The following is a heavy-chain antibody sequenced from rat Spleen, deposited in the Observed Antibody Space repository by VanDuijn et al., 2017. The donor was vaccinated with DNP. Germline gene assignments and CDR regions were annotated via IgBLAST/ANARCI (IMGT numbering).Heavy chain of an antibody. J-gene: IGHJ2*01. D-gene: IGHD1-4*01. CDR3: ATRTAGM. Sequence: EVQLVESGGGLVQPGRSMKLSCAASGFIFRNSDMAWVRQAPTKGLEWVAYISSDGHITYYRDSVKGRFSLSRDNAKNILYLQMDSLRSEDTATYYCATRTAGMWGRGVMVTVSS. CDR1: GFIFRNSD. V-gene: IGHV5-20*01. CDR2: ISSDGHIT.